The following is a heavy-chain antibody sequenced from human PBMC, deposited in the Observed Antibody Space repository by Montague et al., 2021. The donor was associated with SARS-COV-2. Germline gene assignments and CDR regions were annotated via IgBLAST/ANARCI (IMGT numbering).Heavy chain of an antibody. CDR2: INHSGST. CDR1: GGSFNDYY. V-gene: IGHV4-34*01. CDR3: ARGRVGIIMLPVVIGYSYYFDY. J-gene: IGHJ4*02. Sequence: SETLSLTCAVYGGSFNDYYWSWIRQPPGKGLEWIGQINHSGSTNYNPSLKSRVTTSVDTSKNQFSLKLRSMTAADTAVYYCARGRVGIIMLPVVIGYSYYFDYWGQGTLVTVSS. D-gene: IGHD3-22*01.